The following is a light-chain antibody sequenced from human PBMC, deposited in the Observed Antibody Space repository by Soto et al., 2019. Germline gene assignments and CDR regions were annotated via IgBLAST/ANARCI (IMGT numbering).Light chain of an antibody. J-gene: IGKJ1*01. Sequence: DIQLTQSPSSLSASVGDRVPITCWASQRIKSLLSWYQHKPGRAPKLLIYAASSLESGVPSRFSGSGSGTEFTLTISSLQPDDFATYYCQQYNSYSWTFGQGTKVDI. CDR2: AAS. V-gene: IGKV1-5*01. CDR1: QRIKSL. CDR3: QQYNSYSWT.